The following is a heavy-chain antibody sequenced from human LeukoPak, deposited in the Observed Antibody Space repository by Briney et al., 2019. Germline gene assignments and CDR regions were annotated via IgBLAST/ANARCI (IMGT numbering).Heavy chain of an antibody. V-gene: IGHV3-53*01. CDR2: IYSGGST. Sequence: GGSLRLSCAASGFTVSSNYMSWVRQAPGKGLEWVSVIYSGGSTYYADSVKGRFTISRDNSKNTLYLQMNSLRAEDTAAYYCAREGSYYDSSGYRIEDVWGQGTTVTVSS. CDR1: GFTVSSNY. D-gene: IGHD3-22*01. CDR3: AREGSYYDSSGYRIEDV. J-gene: IGHJ6*02.